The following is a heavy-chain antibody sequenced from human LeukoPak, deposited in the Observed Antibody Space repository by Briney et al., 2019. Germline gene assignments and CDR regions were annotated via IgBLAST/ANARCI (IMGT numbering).Heavy chain of an antibody. CDR3: ARGGSGAARRDYYYGMDV. V-gene: IGHV1-69*13. D-gene: IGHD6-6*01. CDR1: GGTFSSYA. CDR2: IIPIFGTA. J-gene: IGHJ6*02. Sequence: SVKVSCKASGGTFSSYAISWVRQAPGQGLEWMGGIIPIFGTANYAQKFQGRVTITADESTSTAHMELSSLRSEDTAVYYCARGGSGAARRDYYYGMDVWGQGTTVTVSS.